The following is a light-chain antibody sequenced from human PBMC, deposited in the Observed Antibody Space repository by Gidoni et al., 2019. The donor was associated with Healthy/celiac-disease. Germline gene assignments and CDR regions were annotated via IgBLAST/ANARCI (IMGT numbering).Light chain of an antibody. V-gene: IGKV3-15*01. CDR3: QQYNNWPPLT. CDR2: GAS. Sequence: EIVLTQSPATLSVSPGERATLPCRASQSVSSNLAWYQQKPGQAPRLLIYGASTRATGIPARFSGSGSGTEFTLTISSLQSEDFAVYYCQQYNNWPPLTFXGGTKVEIK. J-gene: IGKJ4*01. CDR1: QSVSSN.